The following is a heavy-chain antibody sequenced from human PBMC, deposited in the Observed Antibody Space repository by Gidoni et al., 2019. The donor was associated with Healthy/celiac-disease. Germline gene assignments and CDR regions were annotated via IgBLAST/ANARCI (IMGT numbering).Heavy chain of an antibody. CDR2: IIPIFGTE. D-gene: IGHD5-18*01. V-gene: IGHV1-69*01. J-gene: IGHJ4*02. Sequence: HVQLVQSGADVNKPGSSVKFSCKSSGGPFSSYAISWVRQAPGQGLEWMGGIIPIFGTENYAQKFQGRVTITADEATSTDYMELSSLRSEDTAVYYCARGRGYSRKTALYYCDYWGQGTLVTVSS. CDR3: ARGRGYSRKTALYYCDY. CDR1: GGPFSSYA.